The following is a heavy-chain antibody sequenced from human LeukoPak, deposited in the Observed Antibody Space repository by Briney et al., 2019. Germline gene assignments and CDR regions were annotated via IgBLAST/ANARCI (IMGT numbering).Heavy chain of an antibody. CDR3: AKDKRSSSWYYFDY. D-gene: IGHD6-13*01. V-gene: IGHV3-9*01. CDR2: ISWNSGSI. J-gene: IGHJ4*02. CDR1: GFTFDDYA. Sequence: GGSLRLSCAASGFTFDDYAMRWVRHAPGKGLEWVSGISWNSGSIGYADSVKGRFTISRDNAKNSLYLQMNSLRAEDTALYYCAKDKRSSSWYYFDYWGQGTLVTVSS.